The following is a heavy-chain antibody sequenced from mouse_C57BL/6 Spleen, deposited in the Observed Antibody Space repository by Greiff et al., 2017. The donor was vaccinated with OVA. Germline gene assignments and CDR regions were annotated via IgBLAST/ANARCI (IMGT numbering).Heavy chain of an antibody. CDR1: GYTFTSYW. V-gene: IGHV1-52*01. CDR2: IDPSDSEP. J-gene: IGHJ4*01. CDR3: ASQRGLDAMDD. D-gene: IGHD3-3*01. Sequence: VQLQQPGAELVRPGSSVKLSCKASGYTFTSYWMHWVKQRPIQGLEWIGNIDPSDSEPHYNQKFKNKATLTVDKSSSTAYMQLSSLTSEDSAVCFCASQRGLDAMDDWGQGTSVTVSS.